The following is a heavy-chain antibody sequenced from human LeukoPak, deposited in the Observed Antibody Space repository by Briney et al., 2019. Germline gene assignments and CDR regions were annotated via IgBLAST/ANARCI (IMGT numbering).Heavy chain of an antibody. J-gene: IGHJ6*02. CDR1: GFTFSSDG. Sequence: GGSLRLSCAASGFTFSSDGMHWVRQAPGKGLEWVAVIWYDGSNKYYADSVKGRFTISRDNSKNTLYLQMNSLRAEDTAVYYCAREGPNLWFGELLAGYGMDVWGQGTTVTVSS. V-gene: IGHV3-33*01. CDR2: IWYDGSNK. CDR3: AREGPNLWFGELLAGYGMDV. D-gene: IGHD3-10*01.